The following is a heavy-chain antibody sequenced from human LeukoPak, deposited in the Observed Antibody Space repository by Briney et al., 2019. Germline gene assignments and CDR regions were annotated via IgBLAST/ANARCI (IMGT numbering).Heavy chain of an antibody. V-gene: IGHV1-69*05. CDR3: AREDIDTAMGCIDY. CDR1: GGTFSSYA. D-gene: IGHD5-18*01. J-gene: IGHJ4*02. Sequence: SVKASCKASGGTFSSYAISWVRQAPGQGLEWMGRIIPIFGTANYAQKFQGRVTITTDESTSTAYMELSSLRSEDTAVYYCAREDIDTAMGCIDYWGQGTLVTVSS. CDR2: IIPIFGTA.